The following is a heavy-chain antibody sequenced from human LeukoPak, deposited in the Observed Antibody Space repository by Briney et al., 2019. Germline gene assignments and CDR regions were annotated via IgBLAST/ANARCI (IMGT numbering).Heavy chain of an antibody. CDR1: GYTFTSYY. CDR2: INPSGGST. D-gene: IGHD6-13*01. J-gene: IGHJ3*02. CDR3: ARVDSSSWPLQNAFDI. V-gene: IGHV1-46*01. Sequence: ASVKVSCKASGYTFTSYYMHWVRQAPGQGLEWMGIINPSGGSTSYAQKFQGRVTMTRDTSTSTVYMELSSLRSEDTAVYYCARVDSSSWPLQNAFDIWGQGTMVTVSS.